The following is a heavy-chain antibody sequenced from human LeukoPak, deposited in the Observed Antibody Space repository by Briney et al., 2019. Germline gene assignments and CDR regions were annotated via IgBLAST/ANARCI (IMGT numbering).Heavy chain of an antibody. CDR3: AREGVGASYAFDI. D-gene: IGHD1-26*01. CDR2: INHSGST. J-gene: IGHJ3*02. CDR1: GGSFSGYY. V-gene: IGHV4-34*01. Sequence: SETLSLTCAVYGGSFSGYYWSWIRQPPGKGLEWIGEINHSGSTNYNPSLKSRVTISVDTSKNQSSLKLSSVTAADTAVYYCAREGVGASYAFDIWGQGTMVTVSS.